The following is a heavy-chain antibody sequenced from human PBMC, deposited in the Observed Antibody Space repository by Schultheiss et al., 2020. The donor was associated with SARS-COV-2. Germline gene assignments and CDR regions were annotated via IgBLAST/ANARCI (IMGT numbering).Heavy chain of an antibody. Sequence: ASVKVSCKASGYTFTSYGISWVRQAPGQGLEWMGWINPNSGGTNYAQKFQDWVTMTRDTSVSTVFMELNRLKSDDTAVYYCARALAYCNGGSCYSPFHYYYGLDVWGQGTAVTVSS. CDR2: INPNSGGT. D-gene: IGHD2-15*01. CDR1: GYTFTSYG. CDR3: ARALAYCNGGSCYSPFHYYYGLDV. V-gene: IGHV1-2*04. J-gene: IGHJ6*02.